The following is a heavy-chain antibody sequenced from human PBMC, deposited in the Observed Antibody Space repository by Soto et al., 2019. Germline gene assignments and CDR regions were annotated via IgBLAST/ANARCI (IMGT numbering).Heavy chain of an antibody. Sequence: SVKVSCKASGGTFSSYAISWARQAPGQGLEWMGGIIPIFGTANYAQKFQGRVTITADESTSTAYMELSSLRSEDTAVYYCARDGSIAVAGTLVYWGQGTLVTVS. D-gene: IGHD6-19*01. CDR2: IIPIFGTA. CDR3: ARDGSIAVAGTLVY. CDR1: GGTFSSYA. J-gene: IGHJ4*02. V-gene: IGHV1-69*13.